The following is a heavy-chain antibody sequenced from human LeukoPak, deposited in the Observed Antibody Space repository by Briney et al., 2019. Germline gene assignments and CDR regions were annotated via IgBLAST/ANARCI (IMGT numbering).Heavy chain of an antibody. CDR1: GYTFSDFS. CDR2: ISVRSNYR. D-gene: IGHD3-16*01. J-gene: IGHJ6*03. V-gene: IGHV3-21*01. CDR3: ARRSEFGVLYYMDI. Sequence: PGGSLRLSCAASGYTFSDFSVNWVRQAPGKGLEWVSSISVRSNYRYYADSVRGRFTISRDDARDSLFLQMNSLRAEDTAVYYCARRSEFGVLYYMDIWGKGTTVTVSS.